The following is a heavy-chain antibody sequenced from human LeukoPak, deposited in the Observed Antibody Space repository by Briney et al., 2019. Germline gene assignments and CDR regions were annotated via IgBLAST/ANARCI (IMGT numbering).Heavy chain of an antibody. J-gene: IGHJ4*02. CDR2: MHVGNGNT. Sequence: ASVQVSCTASGYTFIANYLQWVRQAPGLGPEWLGWMHVGNGNTRYAPKFQGRVTLSRDTSINTAYMELSSLTSDDTAVYYCAREGSYCDGGDCYSFDFWGQGTLVTVSS. CDR1: GYTFIANY. D-gene: IGHD2-21*02. V-gene: IGHV1-2*02. CDR3: AREGSYCDGGDCYSFDF.